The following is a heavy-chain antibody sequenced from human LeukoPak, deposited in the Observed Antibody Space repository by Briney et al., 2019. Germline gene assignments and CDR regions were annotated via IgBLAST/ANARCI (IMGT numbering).Heavy chain of an antibody. V-gene: IGHV3-23*01. CDR1: GFTFSSYG. J-gene: IGHJ4*02. CDR2: ISGSGGST. Sequence: GSLRLSCAASGFTFSSYGMSWVRQAPGKGLEWVSAISGSGGSTYYADSVKGRFTISRDNSKNTLYLQMNSLRAEDTAVYYCAKVDCSSTSCYVGYFDYWGQGTLVTVSS. CDR3: AKVDCSSTSCYVGYFDY. D-gene: IGHD2-2*01.